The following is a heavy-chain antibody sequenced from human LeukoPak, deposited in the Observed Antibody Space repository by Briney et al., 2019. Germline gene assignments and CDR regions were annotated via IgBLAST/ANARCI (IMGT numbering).Heavy chain of an antibody. CDR2: IRYDGSNK. CDR3: AEESTIAAAGTKAFDI. J-gene: IGHJ3*02. Sequence: GGSLRLSCAASGFTFSSYGMHWVRQAPGKGLEWVAFIRYDGSNKYYADSVKGRFTISRDNSKNTLYLQMNSLRAEDTAVYYCAEESTIAAAGTKAFDIWGQGTMVTVSS. CDR1: GFTFSSYG. V-gene: IGHV3-30*02. D-gene: IGHD6-13*01.